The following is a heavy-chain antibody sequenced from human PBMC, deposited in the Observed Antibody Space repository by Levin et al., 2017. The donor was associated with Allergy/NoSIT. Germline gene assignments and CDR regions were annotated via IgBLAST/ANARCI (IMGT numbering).Heavy chain of an antibody. CDR2: ITYNSGNV. V-gene: IGHV3-9*01. Sequence: GGSLRLSCAASGFTFDDYAMHWVRQAPGKGLEWVSGITYNSGNVGYADSVKGRFTISRDNAKNSLYLQMNSLRAEDTALYYCAKDISEYSILRAGMDVWGQGTAVTVSS. J-gene: IGHJ6*02. CDR1: GFTFDDYA. CDR3: AKDISEYSILRAGMDV. D-gene: IGHD6-6*01.